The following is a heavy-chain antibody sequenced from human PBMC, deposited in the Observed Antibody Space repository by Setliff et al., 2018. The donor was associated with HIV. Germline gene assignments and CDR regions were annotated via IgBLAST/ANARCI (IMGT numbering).Heavy chain of an antibody. Sequence: SETLSLTCTVSGGSISSGGYYWSWIRQHPGRGLEWIGYIYYSGNTYYNPSLKSRLTISVDTSKNHFSLKLSSVTAADTAVYYCARAFRSSASCYGGGDAFDIWGQGTMVTVSS. J-gene: IGHJ3*02. D-gene: IGHD2-2*01. CDR1: GGSISSGGYY. CDR3: ARAFRSSASCYGGGDAFDI. V-gene: IGHV4-31*03. CDR2: IYYSGNT.